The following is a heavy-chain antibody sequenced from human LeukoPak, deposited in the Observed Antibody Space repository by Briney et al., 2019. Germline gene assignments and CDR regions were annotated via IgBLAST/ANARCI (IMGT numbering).Heavy chain of an antibody. Sequence: SETLSLTCTVSGGSISSSSYYWGWIRQPPGKGLEWIGSIYYSGSTFYNPSLKSRVTISVDTSKNQFSLKLSSVTAADTAVYYCARLRLGDYYDSSGGFDPWGQGTLVTVSS. D-gene: IGHD3-22*01. CDR2: IYYSGST. CDR3: ARLRLGDYYDSSGGFDP. CDR1: GGSISSSSYY. V-gene: IGHV4-39*01. J-gene: IGHJ5*02.